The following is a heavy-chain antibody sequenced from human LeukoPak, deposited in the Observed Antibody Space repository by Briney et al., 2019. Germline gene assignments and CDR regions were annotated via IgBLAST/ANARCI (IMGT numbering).Heavy chain of an antibody. CDR3: ARVPSPTRDRTPIVGASHYYYYMDV. J-gene: IGHJ6*03. D-gene: IGHD1-26*01. V-gene: IGHV1-69*04. Sequence: SVKVSCKASGYTFTTYGISRVRQAPGQGLEWMGRIIPILGIANYAQKFQGRVTITADKSTSTAYMELNSLRSEDTAVYYCARVPSPTRDRTPIVGASHYYYYMDVWGKGTTVTVSS. CDR1: GYTFTTYG. CDR2: IIPILGIA.